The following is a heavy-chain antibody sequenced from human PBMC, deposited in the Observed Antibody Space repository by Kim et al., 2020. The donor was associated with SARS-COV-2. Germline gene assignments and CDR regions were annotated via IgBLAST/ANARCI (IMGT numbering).Heavy chain of an antibody. CDR3: ASGGYCSGGSCLKD. D-gene: IGHD2-15*01. Sequence: PSLKSRVTISVDTSKNQFSLKLSSVTAADTAVYYCASGGYCSGGSCLKDWGQGTLVTVSS. V-gene: IGHV4-34*01. J-gene: IGHJ4*02.